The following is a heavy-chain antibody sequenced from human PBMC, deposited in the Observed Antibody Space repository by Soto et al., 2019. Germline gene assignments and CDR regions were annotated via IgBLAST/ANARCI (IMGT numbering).Heavy chain of an antibody. CDR2: IKQDGSEK. Sequence: EVQLVESGGGLVQPGGSLRLSCSASGFTFSNYWMSWVRQAPGKGLEWVANIKQDGSEKDCVDSVKGRFTISRDNAENSLSLQMNSLRAEDTAVYYCAREVSGYGDYMDVWGKGTTVTVSS. V-gene: IGHV3-7*01. D-gene: IGHD6-25*01. J-gene: IGHJ6*03. CDR3: AREVSGYGDYMDV. CDR1: GFTFSNYW.